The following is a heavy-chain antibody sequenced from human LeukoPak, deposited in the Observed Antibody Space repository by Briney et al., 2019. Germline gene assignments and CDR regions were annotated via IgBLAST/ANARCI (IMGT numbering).Heavy chain of an antibody. V-gene: IGHV3-30-3*01. Sequence: PGGSLRLSCAASEFPLSNYWMSWVRQAPGKGLEWVAVISYDGSNKYYADSVKGRFTISRDNSKNTLYLQMNSLRAEDTAVYYCALSVAGSDAFDIWGQGTMVTVSS. CDR3: ALSVAGSDAFDI. J-gene: IGHJ3*02. CDR2: ISYDGSNK. CDR1: EFPLSNYW. D-gene: IGHD6-19*01.